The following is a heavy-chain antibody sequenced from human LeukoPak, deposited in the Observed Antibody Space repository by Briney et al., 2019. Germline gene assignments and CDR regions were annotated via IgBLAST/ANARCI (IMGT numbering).Heavy chain of an antibody. CDR2: ISGSGGTT. D-gene: IGHD3-10*01. Sequence: GGSLRLSCAASGFTFSSYGMHWVRQAPGKGLEWVSSISGSGGTTYYADSVQGRFTISRDNSKNTLYLQMNSLRAEDTASYYCAKHRASGMWSDFDYWGQGTLVTVSS. CDR3: AKHRASGMWSDFDY. CDR1: GFTFSSYG. V-gene: IGHV3-23*01. J-gene: IGHJ4*02.